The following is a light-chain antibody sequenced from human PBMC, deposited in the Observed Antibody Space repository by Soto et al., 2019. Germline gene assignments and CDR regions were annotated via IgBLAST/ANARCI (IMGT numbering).Light chain of an antibody. Sequence: VLTQSPGTLSLSPGEGAALSCRTSQSISSSYLAWYQQKPGQAPRLLIYAASSRATGIPDRFSGSGSGTDFTLTISRLEPEDFAVYYSQLYGGSHMFSFGQGTKLEIK. CDR1: QSISSSY. V-gene: IGKV3-20*01. CDR2: AAS. CDR3: QLYGGSHMFS. J-gene: IGKJ2*01.